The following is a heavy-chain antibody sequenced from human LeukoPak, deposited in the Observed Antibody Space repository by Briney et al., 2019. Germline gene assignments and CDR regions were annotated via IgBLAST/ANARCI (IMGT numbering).Heavy chain of an antibody. D-gene: IGHD6-13*01. V-gene: IGHV1-2*02. CDR3: ARDPQSYASSWFSSHYGMDV. CDR2: IKPNSGGT. J-gene: IGHJ6*02. CDR1: GYMFTDYY. Sequence: ASVKVSCKASGYMFTDYYMHWVRQAPGQGLEWMGWIKPNSGGTNYAQKFQGRVTMTRDTSISTVYMELSSLRSDDTALYYCARDPQSYASSWFSSHYGMDVWGQGTTVTVSS.